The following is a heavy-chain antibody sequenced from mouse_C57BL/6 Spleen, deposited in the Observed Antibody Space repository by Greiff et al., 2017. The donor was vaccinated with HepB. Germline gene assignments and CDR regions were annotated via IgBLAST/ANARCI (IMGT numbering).Heavy chain of an antibody. J-gene: IGHJ1*03. D-gene: IGHD2-2*01. CDR3: ESAEGYGWYFGV. Sequence: QVQLKQSGAELARPGASVKLSCKASGYTFTSYGISWVKQRTGQGLEWIGEIYPRSGNTYYNEKFKGKATLTADKSSSTAYMELRSLTSADSAVYLCESAEGYGWYFGVWGTGTTVTVSS. CDR2: IYPRSGNT. V-gene: IGHV1-81*01. CDR1: GYTFTSYG.